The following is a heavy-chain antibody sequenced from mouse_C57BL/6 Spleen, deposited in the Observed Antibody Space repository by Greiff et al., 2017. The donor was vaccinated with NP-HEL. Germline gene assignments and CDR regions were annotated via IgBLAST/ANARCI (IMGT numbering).Heavy chain of an antibody. CDR1: GYSITSGYY. Sequence: DVKLQESGPGLVKPSQSLSLTCSVTGYSITSGYYWNWIRQFPGNKLEWMGYISYDGSNNYNPSLKNRISITRDTSKNQFFLKLNSVTTEDTATYYCATIYYDYDEGYYYAMDYWGQGTSVTVSS. D-gene: IGHD2-4*01. J-gene: IGHJ4*01. V-gene: IGHV3-6*01. CDR3: ATIYYDYDEGYYYAMDY. CDR2: ISYDGSN.